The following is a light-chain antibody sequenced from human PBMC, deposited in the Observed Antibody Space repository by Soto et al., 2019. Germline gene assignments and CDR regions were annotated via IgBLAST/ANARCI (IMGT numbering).Light chain of an antibody. V-gene: IGKV1-39*01. CDR1: QDISNY. J-gene: IGKJ1*01. CDR3: QQSYSSPPT. Sequence: DIQMTQSPSSLSASVGDRVTITCQASQDISNYLNWYQQKPGRAPKLLIYDASNLETGVPSRFSGSGSGTLFTLTISSLQPEDFATYYCQQSYSSPPTFGQGAKVDIK. CDR2: DAS.